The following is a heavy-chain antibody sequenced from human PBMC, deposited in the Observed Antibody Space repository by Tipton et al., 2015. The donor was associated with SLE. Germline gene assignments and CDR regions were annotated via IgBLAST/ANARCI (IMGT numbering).Heavy chain of an antibody. V-gene: IGHV4-30-2*01. CDR1: GGSINSGGFY. J-gene: IGHJ4*02. CDR2: IYHSGTT. D-gene: IGHD6-19*01. Sequence: TLSLTCSVSGGSINSGGFYWGWIRQPPGKGLEWIGYIYHSGTTYYNPSLKSRVTLSVDKSKNQFSLNLRSVTVADTAVYYCASELLRDYFSAWGPDYWGQGTLVTVSA. CDR3: ASELLRDYFSAWGPDY.